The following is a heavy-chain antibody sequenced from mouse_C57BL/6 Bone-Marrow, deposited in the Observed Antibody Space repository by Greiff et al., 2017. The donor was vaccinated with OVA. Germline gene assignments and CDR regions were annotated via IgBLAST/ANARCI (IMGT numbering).Heavy chain of an antibody. CDR2: IDPSDSYT. CDR3: ARRRTTVVAKIAYFDY. Sequence: QVQLQPGAELVRPGTSVKLSCKASGYTFTSYWMHWVKQRPGQGLEWIGVIDPSDSYTNYNQKFKGKATLTVDTSSSTAYMQLSSLTSEDSAVYYCARRRTTVVAKIAYFDYWGQGTTLTVSS. J-gene: IGHJ2*01. D-gene: IGHD1-1*01. V-gene: IGHV1-59*01. CDR1: GYTFTSYW.